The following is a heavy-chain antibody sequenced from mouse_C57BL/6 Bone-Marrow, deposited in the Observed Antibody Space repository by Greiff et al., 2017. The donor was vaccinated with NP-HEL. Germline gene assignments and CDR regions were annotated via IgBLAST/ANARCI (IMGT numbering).Heavy chain of an antibody. D-gene: IGHD2-4*01. CDR1: GYTFTNYW. V-gene: IGHV1-63*01. CDR2: IYPGGGYN. Sequence: VQLQQSGAELVRPGTSVKMSCKASGYTFTNYWIGWAKQRPGHGLELIGDIYPGGGYNNYNEKFKGKATLTADKSTSTAYMQFSSLTSEDSAIYYCAREDYDGGGGDFDYGGQGTTLTVSS. CDR3: AREDYDGGGGDFDY. J-gene: IGHJ2*01.